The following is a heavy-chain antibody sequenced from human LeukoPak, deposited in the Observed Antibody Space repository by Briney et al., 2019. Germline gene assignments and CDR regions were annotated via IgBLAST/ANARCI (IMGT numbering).Heavy chain of an antibody. CDR2: IYHSGST. J-gene: IGHJ2*01. CDR3: ARVKGPHWYFDL. CDR1: GGSISSYY. V-gene: IGHV4-59*01. Sequence: PSETLSLTCTVSGGSISSYYWSWIRQPPGKGLEWIGYIYHSGSTNYNPSLKSRATISVDTSKNQFSLKLSSVTAADTAVYYCARVKGPHWYFDLWGRGTLVTVSS.